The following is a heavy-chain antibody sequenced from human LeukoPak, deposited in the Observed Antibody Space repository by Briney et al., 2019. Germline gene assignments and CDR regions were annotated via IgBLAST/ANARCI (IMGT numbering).Heavy chain of an antibody. V-gene: IGHV4-4*07. J-gene: IGHJ3*02. D-gene: IGHD3-3*01. CDR2: IYTSGST. CDR1: GGSISSYY. Sequence: PSETLSLTCTVSGGSISSYYWSWIRQPAGKGLEWIGRIYTSGSTNYNPSLKSRVTMSVDTSKNQFSLKLSSVTAADTAVYYCARVELLRFLEWFHAFDIWGQGTMVTVSS. CDR3: ARVELLRFLEWFHAFDI.